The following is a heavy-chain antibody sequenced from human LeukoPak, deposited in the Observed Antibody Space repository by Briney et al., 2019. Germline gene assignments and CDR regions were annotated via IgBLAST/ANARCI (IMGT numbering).Heavy chain of an antibody. Sequence: GGSLRLSCAASGFTFSSYGMSWVRQAPGKGLEWVSAISGSGGSTYYADSVKGRFTISRDNSKNTLYLQMNSLRAEDTAVYYCAKDKYLSGSYFSVFDYWGQGTLVTASS. CDR1: GFTFSSYG. V-gene: IGHV3-23*01. D-gene: IGHD1-26*01. CDR2: ISGSGGST. J-gene: IGHJ4*02. CDR3: AKDKYLSGSYFSVFDY.